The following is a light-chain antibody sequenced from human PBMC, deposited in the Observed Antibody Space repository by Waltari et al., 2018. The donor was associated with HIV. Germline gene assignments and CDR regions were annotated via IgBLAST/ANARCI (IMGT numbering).Light chain of an antibody. V-gene: IGLV1-47*01. CDR3: AAWDDSLSGYV. CDR1: SSSIGSNY. CDR2: RKN. Sequence: QSVLTQPPSASGTPGQRVTISCSGSSSSIGSNYVYWYQQLPGTAPKLLIYRKNRRPSGVPDRFSGSKSGTSASLAISGLRSEDEAEYYCAAWDDSLSGYVFGTGTKVTVL. J-gene: IGLJ1*01.